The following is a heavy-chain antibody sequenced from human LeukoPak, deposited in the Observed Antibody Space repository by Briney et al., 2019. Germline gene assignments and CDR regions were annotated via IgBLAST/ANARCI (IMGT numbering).Heavy chain of an antibody. CDR1: GGSFSGYY. V-gene: IGHV4-34*01. D-gene: IGHD2-2*01. CDR2: INHSGST. J-gene: IGHJ1*01. Sequence: SETLSLTCAVYGGSFSGYYWSWIRQPPGKGLEWIGEINHSGSTNYNPSLESRVTISVDTSKNQFSLKLSSVTAADTAVYYCARGRYCSSTSCANGRRGYFQHWGQGTLVTVSS. CDR3: ARGRYCSSTSCANGRRGYFQH.